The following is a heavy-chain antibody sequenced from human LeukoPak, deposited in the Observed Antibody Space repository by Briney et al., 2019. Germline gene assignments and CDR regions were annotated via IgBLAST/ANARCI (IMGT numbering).Heavy chain of an antibody. D-gene: IGHD6-19*01. Sequence: SVKVSCKASGGTFSSYAISWVRQAPGQGLEWMGGIIPIFGTANYTQKFQGRVTITADESTSTAYMELSSLRSEDTAVYYCARDPASIAVAGNDWFDPWGQGTLVTVSS. CDR3: ARDPASIAVAGNDWFDP. J-gene: IGHJ5*02. V-gene: IGHV1-69*01. CDR2: IIPIFGTA. CDR1: GGTFSSYA.